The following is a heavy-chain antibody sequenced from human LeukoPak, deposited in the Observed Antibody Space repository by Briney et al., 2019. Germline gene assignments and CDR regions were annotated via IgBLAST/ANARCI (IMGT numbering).Heavy chain of an antibody. Sequence: GGSLRLSCAAPGFTFSSYGMHWVRQAPGKGLEWVAFIRYDGSNKYYADSVKGRFTISRDNSKNTLYLQMNSLRAEDTAVYYCAKFADHYGALDAFDIWGQGTMVTVSS. V-gene: IGHV3-30*02. CDR2: IRYDGSNK. J-gene: IGHJ3*02. D-gene: IGHD4-17*01. CDR1: GFTFSSYG. CDR3: AKFADHYGALDAFDI.